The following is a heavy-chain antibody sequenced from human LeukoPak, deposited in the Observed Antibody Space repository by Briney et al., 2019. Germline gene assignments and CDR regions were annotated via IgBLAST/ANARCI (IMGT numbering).Heavy chain of an antibody. J-gene: IGHJ5*02. Sequence: ASVKVSCKASGYTFTSYGFSWVRQAPGQVLEWMGWISTYSGNTVYAQKLQGRVTMTTDTSTNTAYMELRSLRSDDTTVYYCARGRVVGGATSGWFDPWGQGTLVTASS. D-gene: IGHD1-26*01. CDR2: ISTYSGNT. CDR3: ARGRVVGGATSGWFDP. CDR1: GYTFTSYG. V-gene: IGHV1-18*01.